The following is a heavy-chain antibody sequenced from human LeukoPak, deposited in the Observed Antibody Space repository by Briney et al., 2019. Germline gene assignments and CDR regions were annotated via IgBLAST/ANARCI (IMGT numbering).Heavy chain of an antibody. J-gene: IGHJ4*02. CDR1: GFILRDYG. CDR2: VRFGGSGK. V-gene: IGHV3-30*02. CDR3: AKEGGVGGLDY. D-gene: IGHD3-16*01. Sequence: GGSLRLSCTASGFILRDYGMHWVRQAPGKGLEWVAFVRFGGSGKYYADSVKGRFIISRDDSENTLYLQLNSLRVEDTGLYYCAKEGGVGGLDYWGQGTLVTVS.